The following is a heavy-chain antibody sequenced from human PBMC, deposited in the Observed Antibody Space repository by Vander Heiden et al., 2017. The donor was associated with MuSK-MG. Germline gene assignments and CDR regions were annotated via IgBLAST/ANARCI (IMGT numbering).Heavy chain of an antibody. Sequence: QVQLQESGPALVQPAQTLSLTCTVSGGSISSGGYYWGWIRQHPGKGLEWIGYSYYSGSTYYNPSLKSRVTISVDTSKNQFSLKLSSVTAADTAVYYCARGYDFWSGSYYFDYWGQGTLVTVSS. CDR3: ARGYDFWSGSYYFDY. CDR1: GGSISSGGYY. V-gene: IGHV4-31*03. CDR2: SYYSGST. D-gene: IGHD3-3*01. J-gene: IGHJ4*02.